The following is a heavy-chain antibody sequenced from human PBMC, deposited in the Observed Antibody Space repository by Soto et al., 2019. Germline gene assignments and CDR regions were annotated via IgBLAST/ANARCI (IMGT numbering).Heavy chain of an antibody. CDR1: GGSISTGDYY. CDR3: ARGLYFYDSSGFRFFDY. D-gene: IGHD3-22*01. V-gene: IGHV4-30-4*01. CDR2: IYYSGST. Sequence: SETLSLTCFVSGGSISTGDYYWSWIRQPPGKGLEWIGYIYYSGSTYYNPSLNSRVTISIDTSKNQFSLNLSSVTAADTAVYYCARGLYFYDSSGFRFFDYRGQGTLVTGST. J-gene: IGHJ4*02.